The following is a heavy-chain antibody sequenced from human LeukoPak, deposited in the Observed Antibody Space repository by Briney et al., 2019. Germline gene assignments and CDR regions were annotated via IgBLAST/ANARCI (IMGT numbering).Heavy chain of an antibody. CDR2: VIYTGST. CDR1: GGTKSRYI. CDR3: ASAGEMYSSGWYFAF. Sequence: PSETLSLKCAGAGGTKSRYIWSWTRQPPGKGLEWIGCVIYTGSTNYNPSLKSRATVSIDTSKNQFSLNLSSVTAADTAVYYCASAGEMYSSGWYFAFWGQGTLVTVSS. D-gene: IGHD6-19*01. J-gene: IGHJ4*02. V-gene: IGHV4-59*01.